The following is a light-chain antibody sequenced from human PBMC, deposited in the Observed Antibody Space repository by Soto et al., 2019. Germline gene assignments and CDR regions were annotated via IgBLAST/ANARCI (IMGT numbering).Light chain of an antibody. J-gene: IGLJ3*02. CDR2: ECS. CDR1: SSDVGTYDL. CDR3: CSYAGSATWV. V-gene: IGLV2-23*01. Sequence: QSALTQPVSVSGSPGQSITISCTGTSSDVGTYDLVSWYQHHPGKAPKLMTYECSKRPSGVSPRFSGSKSGNTASLTISGLQAEDEADYYCCSYAGSATWVFGGGTQLTVL.